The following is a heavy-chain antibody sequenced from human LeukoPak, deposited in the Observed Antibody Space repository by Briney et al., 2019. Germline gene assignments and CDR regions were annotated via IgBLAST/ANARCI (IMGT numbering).Heavy chain of an antibody. CDR1: GFTFSSYA. V-gene: IGHV3-23*01. Sequence: GGSLRLSCAASGFTFSSYAMSWVRQAPGKGLEWVSAISGSGGSTYYADSVKGRFTISRDNSKNTLYLQMNSLRAEDTAVYYCAKDLRVYGSGSYNWFDPWGQGTLVTVSS. CDR3: AKDLRVYGSGSYNWFDP. D-gene: IGHD3-10*01. CDR2: ISGSGGST. J-gene: IGHJ5*02.